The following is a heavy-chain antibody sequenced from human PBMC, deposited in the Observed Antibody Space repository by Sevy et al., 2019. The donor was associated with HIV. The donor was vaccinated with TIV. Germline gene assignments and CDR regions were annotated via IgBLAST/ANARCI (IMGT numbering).Heavy chain of an antibody. V-gene: IGHV3-15*01. CDR3: SLNTRGSSGAFDY. D-gene: IGHD3-22*01. CDR2: IKSKTDGGTT. CDR1: GFTFSNAW. Sequence: GGSLRLSCAASGFTFSNAWMXXXRQAPGKGLEWVGRIKSKTDGGTTDYAPPVKGRFTIARDDSKNTLYLQMNSLKNEDTAVYYCSLNTRGSSGAFDYWGQGALVTVSS. J-gene: IGHJ4*02.